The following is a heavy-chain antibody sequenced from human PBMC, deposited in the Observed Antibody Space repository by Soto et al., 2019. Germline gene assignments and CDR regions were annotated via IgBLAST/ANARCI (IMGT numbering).Heavy chain of an antibody. CDR2: IYYSGST. J-gene: IGHJ3*02. Sequence: SETLSLTCTVSGGSISSGGYYWSWIRQHPGKGLEWIGYIYYSGSTYYNPSLKSRVTISVDTSKNQFSLKLSSVTAADTAVYYCARSPDIVVATPGAFDIWGQGTMVTVSS. CDR3: ARSPDIVVATPGAFDI. CDR1: GGSISSGGYY. V-gene: IGHV4-31*03. D-gene: IGHD2-2*01.